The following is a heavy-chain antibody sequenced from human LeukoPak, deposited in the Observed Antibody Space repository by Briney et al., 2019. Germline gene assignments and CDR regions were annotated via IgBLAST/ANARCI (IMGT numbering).Heavy chain of an antibody. CDR3: ARGSNYVRAYYMDV. CDR1: GFTFSSYW. V-gene: IGHV3-7*01. D-gene: IGHD4-11*01. Sequence: PGGSLRLSCAASGFTFSSYWMSWVRQAPGKGLEWVANIKQVGGEKYYVDSVKGRFTISRDNAKNSLYLQMNSLRADDTAVYYCARGSNYVRAYYMDVWGKGTTVTVSS. J-gene: IGHJ6*03. CDR2: IKQVGGEK.